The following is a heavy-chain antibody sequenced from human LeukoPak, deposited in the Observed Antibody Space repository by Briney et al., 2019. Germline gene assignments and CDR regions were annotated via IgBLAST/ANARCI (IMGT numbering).Heavy chain of an antibody. V-gene: IGHV1-2*02. CDR3: ARGYVFWSGYYKNAFDI. CDR2: INPNSGGT. CDR1: GYIFTGYY. J-gene: IGHJ3*02. Sequence: ASVKVSCKASGYIFTGYYMHWVRQAPGQGLEWMGWINPNSGGTNYAQKFQGRVTMTRDTSISTAYMELSRLRSDDTAVYYCARGYVFWSGYYKNAFDIWGQGTMVTVSS. D-gene: IGHD3-3*01.